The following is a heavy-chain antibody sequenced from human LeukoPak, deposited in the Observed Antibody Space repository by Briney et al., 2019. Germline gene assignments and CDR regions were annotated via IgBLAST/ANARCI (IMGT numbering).Heavy chain of an antibody. CDR3: AKDGVYDYVWGSYRPGGYYFDY. CDR1: GFTFSSYG. Sequence: GGSLRLSCAASGFTFSSYGMHWVRQAPGKGLEWVAVISYDGSNKYYADSVKGRFTISRDNSKNTLYLQMNSLRAEDTAVYYCAKDGVYDYVWGSYRPGGYYFDYWGQGTLVTVSS. J-gene: IGHJ4*02. D-gene: IGHD3-16*02. CDR2: ISYDGSNK. V-gene: IGHV3-30*18.